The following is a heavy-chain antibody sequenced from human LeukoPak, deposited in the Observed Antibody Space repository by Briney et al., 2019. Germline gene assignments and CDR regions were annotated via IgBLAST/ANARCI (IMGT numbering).Heavy chain of an antibody. J-gene: IGHJ4*02. Sequence: ASVKVSCKASGYTFTSYGISWVRQAPGQGLEWMGWISAYNGNTNYAQSFQGRVTVTSDMSISTVYMELTRLTFDDAAVYFCARDNNWAFGYWGQGTLVSVSS. CDR3: ARDNNWAFGY. V-gene: IGHV1-18*01. D-gene: IGHD1-1*01. CDR1: GYTFTSYG. CDR2: ISAYNGNT.